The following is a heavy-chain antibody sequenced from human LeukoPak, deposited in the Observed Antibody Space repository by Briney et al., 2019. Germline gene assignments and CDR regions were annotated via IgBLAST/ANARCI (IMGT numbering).Heavy chain of an antibody. V-gene: IGHV4-61*02. CDR3: ASYHPLYDSSGYFDY. J-gene: IGHJ4*02. D-gene: IGHD3-22*01. CDR1: GGSISSGSYY. Sequence: SETLSLTCTVSGGSISSGSYYWSWIRQPAGKGLEWVGRIYTSGSTNYNPSLKSRVTISVDTSKNQFSLKLSSVTAADTAVYYCASYHPLYDSSGYFDYWGQGTLVTVSS. CDR2: IYTSGST.